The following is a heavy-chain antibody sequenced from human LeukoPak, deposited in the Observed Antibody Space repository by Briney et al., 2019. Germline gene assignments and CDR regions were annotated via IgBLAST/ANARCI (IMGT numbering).Heavy chain of an antibody. V-gene: IGHV3-7*01. CDR1: GFTFSSYW. J-gene: IGHJ4*02. CDR3: AREVLGGYSSSWRGPFDY. Sequence: GGSLRLSCAASGFTFSSYWMSWVRQAPGKGLEWVANIKQDGSEKYYVDSVKGRFTISRDNAKNSLYLQMNSLRAEDTVVYYCAREVLGGYSSSWRGPFDYWGQGTLVTVSS. D-gene: IGHD6-13*01. CDR2: IKQDGSEK.